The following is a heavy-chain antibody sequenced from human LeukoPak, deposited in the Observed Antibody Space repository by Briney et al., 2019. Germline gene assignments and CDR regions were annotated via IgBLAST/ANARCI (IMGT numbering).Heavy chain of an antibody. CDR2: IYYSGST. CDR1: GGSISSSSYY. J-gene: IGHJ4*02. CDR3: ARHDYSSGWDFDY. D-gene: IGHD6-19*01. Sequence: PSETLSLTCTVSGGSISSSSYYWGWIRQPPGKGLEWIGSIYYSGSTYYNPSLKSRVTISVDTSKNQFSLKLSSVTAADTAVYYCARHDYSSGWDFDYWGQGTLVTVSS. V-gene: IGHV4-39*01.